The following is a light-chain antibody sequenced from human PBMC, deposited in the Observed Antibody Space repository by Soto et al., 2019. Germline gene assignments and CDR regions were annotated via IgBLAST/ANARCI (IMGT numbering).Light chain of an antibody. CDR1: QNISRS. CDR2: GTS. V-gene: IGKV3-15*01. Sequence: VTEYIFTVSLSPKERSTLSCRASQNISRSLAWYQQKPGQGPSLLIYGTSTRAGGVPARFSGGGSGIEFTLTITSLQSEAFAVYYCHQYIGWRRTFGPGTKVDIK. J-gene: IGKJ1*01. CDR3: HQYIGWRRT.